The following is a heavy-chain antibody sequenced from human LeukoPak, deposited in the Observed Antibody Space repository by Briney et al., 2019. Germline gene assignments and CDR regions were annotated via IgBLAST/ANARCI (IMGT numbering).Heavy chain of an antibody. CDR2: ISGSGGGT. CDR3: AKLVAAKRFEEFDY. D-gene: IGHD2-15*01. J-gene: IGHJ4*02. Sequence: PGGSLRLSCEASGFTFSIYAMTWVRQAPGQGLEWVSAISGSGGGTYYADSVKGRFTISRDNSKNTLYLQMNSLRAEDTAVYYCAKLVAAKRFEEFDYWGQGTLVTVSS. CDR1: GFTFSIYA. V-gene: IGHV3-23*01.